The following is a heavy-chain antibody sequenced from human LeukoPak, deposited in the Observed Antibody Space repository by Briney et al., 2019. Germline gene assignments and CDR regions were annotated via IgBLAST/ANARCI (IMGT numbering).Heavy chain of an antibody. Sequence: GGSLRLSCAASGFTFSSYNMHWVRQAPGKGLECVAIIWFDGSNKYYADSVKGRFTLSRDNSKNTLYLQMNSLRVDDTAVYYCARGAYGGAYYFDYWGQGTLVTVSS. V-gene: IGHV3-33*01. CDR3: ARGAYGGAYYFDY. CDR2: IWFDGSNK. J-gene: IGHJ4*02. D-gene: IGHD4-17*01. CDR1: GFTFSSYN.